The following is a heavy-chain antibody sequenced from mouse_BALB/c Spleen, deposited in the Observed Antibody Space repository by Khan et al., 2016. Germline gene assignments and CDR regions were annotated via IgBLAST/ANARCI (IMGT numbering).Heavy chain of an antibody. V-gene: IGHV9-3-1*01. CDR1: GYTFTNYG. D-gene: IGHD2-12*01. CDR3: ARDCKRPFAY. CDR2: INTYTGEP. J-gene: IGHJ3*01. Sequence: QIQLVQSGPELKKPGETVKISCKASGYTFTNYGMNWVKQAPGKGLKWMAWINTYTGEPTYADDFKGRFAFSLETSASTAYLQINNLKKEDTATYFCARDCKRPFAYWGQGTLVTVSA.